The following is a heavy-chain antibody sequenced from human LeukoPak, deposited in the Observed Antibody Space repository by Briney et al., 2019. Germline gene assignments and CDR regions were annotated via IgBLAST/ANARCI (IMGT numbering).Heavy chain of an antibody. V-gene: IGHV1-2*02. CDR3: ARSHPSGWYDYFDY. Sequence: ASVKVSCKASGYTFTCYYMHWVRQAPGQGLEWMGWINPNSGGTNYAQKFQGRVTMTRDTSISTAYMELSRLRSDDTAVYYCARSHPSGWYDYFDYWGQGTLVTVSS. CDR1: GYTFTCYY. J-gene: IGHJ4*02. CDR2: INPNSGGT. D-gene: IGHD6-19*01.